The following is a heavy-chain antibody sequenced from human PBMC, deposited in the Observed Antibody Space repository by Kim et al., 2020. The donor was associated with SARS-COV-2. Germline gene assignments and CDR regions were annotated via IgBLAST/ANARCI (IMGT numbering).Heavy chain of an antibody. Sequence: LKSRVTISVDTSKNQFSLKLSSVTAADTAVYYCARGIVPAASAGWNWFDPWGQGTLVTVSS. J-gene: IGHJ5*02. CDR3: ARGIVPAASAGWNWFDP. V-gene: IGHV4-34*01. D-gene: IGHD2-2*01.